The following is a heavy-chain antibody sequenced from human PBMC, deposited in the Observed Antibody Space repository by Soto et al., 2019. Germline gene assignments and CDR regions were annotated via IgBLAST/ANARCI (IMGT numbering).Heavy chain of an antibody. CDR1: GFTFSGSA. D-gene: IGHD6-13*01. CDR2: IRSKANSYAT. V-gene: IGHV3-73*01. J-gene: IGHJ4*02. CDR3: TRLARGSPGYSSSWPDY. Sequence: PGGSLRLSCAASGFTFSGSAMHWVRQASGKGLEWVGRIRSKANSYATAYAASVKGRFTISRDDSKNTAYLQMNSLKTEDTAVYYCTRLARGSPGYSSSWPDYWGQGTLVTVSS.